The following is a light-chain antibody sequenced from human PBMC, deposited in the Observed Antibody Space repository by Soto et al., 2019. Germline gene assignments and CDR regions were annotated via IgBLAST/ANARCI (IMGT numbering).Light chain of an antibody. V-gene: IGLV2-14*03. J-gene: IGLJ3*02. CDR3: TSYTTSSPDLV. CDR1: SSDVGGYNY. Sequence: QSALTQPASVSGSPGQSITISCTGTSSDVGGYNYVSWYQHHPGKAPKLMIYDVTNRPSGVSNRLSGSKSGNTASLTISGLQAEDEADYYCTSYTTSSPDLVFGGGTKLTVL. CDR2: DVT.